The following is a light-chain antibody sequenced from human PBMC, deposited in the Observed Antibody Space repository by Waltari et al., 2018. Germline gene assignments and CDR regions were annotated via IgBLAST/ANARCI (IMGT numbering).Light chain of an antibody. CDR1: SSDVGGYNY. CDR3: SSYISSDTLEL. CDR2: DVS. V-gene: IGLV2-14*03. Sequence: HSALTQPASVSGSPGQSITISCTGTSSDVGGYNYVSWYQQHPGKAPKHMIYDVSNRPSGVSNLFSRSKSGNTASLTISGLQAEDEADYYCSSYISSDTLELFGGGTSLTVL. J-gene: IGLJ2*01.